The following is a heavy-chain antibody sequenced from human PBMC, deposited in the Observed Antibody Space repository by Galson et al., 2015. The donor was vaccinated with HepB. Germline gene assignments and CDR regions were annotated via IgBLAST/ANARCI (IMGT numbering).Heavy chain of an antibody. CDR2: ISGSGGST. CDR3: AKEMVDSSSLTITWFDP. V-gene: IGHV3-23*01. D-gene: IGHD6-13*01. J-gene: IGHJ5*02. Sequence: SLRLSCAASGFTFSSYAMSWVRQAPGKGLEWVSAISGSGGSTYYADSVKGRFTISRDNSKNTLYLQMNSLRAEDTAVYYCAKEMVDSSSLTITWFDPWGQGTLVTVSS. CDR1: GFTFSSYA.